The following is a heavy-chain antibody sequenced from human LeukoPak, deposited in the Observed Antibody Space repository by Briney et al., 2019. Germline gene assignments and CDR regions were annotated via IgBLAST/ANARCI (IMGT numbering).Heavy chain of an antibody. CDR1: GFTFSSYA. D-gene: IGHD1-7*01. J-gene: IGHJ6*02. CDR3: ARDQELRPNYYYGMDV. Sequence: GGSLRLSCSASGFTFSSYAIHWVRQAPGKGLEYVSAVSSDGGSTYYADSVKGRFTISRDNSKNTVYFQMSSLRTEDTAVYYCARDQELRPNYYYGMDVWGQGTTVTVSS. V-gene: IGHV3-64D*06. CDR2: VSSDGGST.